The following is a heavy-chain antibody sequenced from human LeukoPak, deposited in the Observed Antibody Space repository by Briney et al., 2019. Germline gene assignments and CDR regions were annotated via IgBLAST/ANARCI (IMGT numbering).Heavy chain of an antibody. Sequence: AASVTVSCKASGYTFTSYDINWVRQATGQGLEWMGWMNPNSGNTGYAQKFQGRVTMTRNTSISTAYMELSSLRSEDTAVYYCASQGDSSGYSFDYWGQGTLVTVSS. CDR2: MNPNSGNT. CDR1: GYTFTSYD. V-gene: IGHV1-8*01. D-gene: IGHD3-22*01. J-gene: IGHJ4*02. CDR3: ASQGDSSGYSFDY.